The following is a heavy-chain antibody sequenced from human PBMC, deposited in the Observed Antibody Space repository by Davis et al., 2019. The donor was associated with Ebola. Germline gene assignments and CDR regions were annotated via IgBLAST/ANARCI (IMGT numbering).Heavy chain of an antibody. J-gene: IGHJ5*01. CDR2: INPSGGSK. Sequence: ASVTVSCKASGYSFMSYYVHWVRQAPGEGPEWMGVINPSGGSKDYAQKFQCRVTITRDTSTSTVYMELSSLRFDDTAVYYWARDEGRIVVEPAVIMRGNCLHPWGQGTLVTVSS. D-gene: IGHD2-2*02. CDR1: GYSFMSYY. V-gene: IGHV1-46*01. CDR3: ARDEGRIVVEPAVIMRGNCLHP.